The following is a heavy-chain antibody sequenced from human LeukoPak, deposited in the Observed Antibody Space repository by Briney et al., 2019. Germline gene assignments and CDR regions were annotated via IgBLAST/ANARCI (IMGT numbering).Heavy chain of an antibody. D-gene: IGHD2-15*01. V-gene: IGHV3-11*06. CDR1: GFSLSDHH. J-gene: IGHJ4*02. CDR2: IATGSRFT. Sequence: PGGSLRLSCVASGFSLSDHHMTWIRQAPGKGLEWLSFIATGSRFTEWADSVRGRFTISRDDATNSLYLQMNSLRAEDTAVYYCARNSDWGCSGGTCYNYEGYWGQGTLVTVSS. CDR3: ARNSDWGCSGGTCYNYEGY.